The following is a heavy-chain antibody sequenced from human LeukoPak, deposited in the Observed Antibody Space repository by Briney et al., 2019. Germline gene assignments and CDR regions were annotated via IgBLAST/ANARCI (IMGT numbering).Heavy chain of an antibody. CDR3: ARGSIAVAGIWQTQRNYFDY. CDR2: ISAYNGNT. V-gene: IGHV1-18*01. D-gene: IGHD6-19*01. J-gene: IGHJ4*02. Sequence: GASVKVSCKASGYTFTSYGISWVRQAPGQGLEWMGWISAYNGNTNYAQKLQGRVTMTTDTSTSTAYMELRSLRSDDTAVYYCARGSIAVAGIWQTQRNYFDYWGQGTLVTVSS. CDR1: GYTFTSYG.